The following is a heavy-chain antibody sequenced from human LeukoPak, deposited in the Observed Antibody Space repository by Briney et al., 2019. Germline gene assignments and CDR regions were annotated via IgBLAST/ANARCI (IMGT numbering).Heavy chain of an antibody. CDR3: ARVATLRYSSFGY. J-gene: IGHJ4*02. V-gene: IGHV1-46*01. Sequence: ASVKVSCKASGYTFTRYYMHWVRQAPGQGLAWMGIINPSGGSTRYAQKFQGRVTMTRDTSTSTVYMELSSLRSEDTAVYYCARVATLRYSSFGYWGQGTLVTVSS. CDR2: INPSGGST. CDR1: GYTFTRYY. D-gene: IGHD6-13*01.